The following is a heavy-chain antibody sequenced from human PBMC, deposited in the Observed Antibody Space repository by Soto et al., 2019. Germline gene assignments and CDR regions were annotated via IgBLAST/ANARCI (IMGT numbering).Heavy chain of an antibody. CDR2: ISYDGSNK. Sequence: GGSLRLSCAASGFTFSSYGMHWVRQAPGKGLEWVAVISYDGSNKYYADSVKGRFTISRDNSKNTLYLQMNSLRAEDTAVYYCAKSLIPYYYYYGMDVWGQGTTVTVSS. CDR3: AKSLIPYYYYYGMDV. CDR1: GFTFSSYG. V-gene: IGHV3-30*18. J-gene: IGHJ6*02.